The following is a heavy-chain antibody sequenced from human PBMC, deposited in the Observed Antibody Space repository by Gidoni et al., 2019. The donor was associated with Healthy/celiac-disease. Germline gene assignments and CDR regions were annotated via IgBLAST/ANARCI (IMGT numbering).Heavy chain of an antibody. CDR3: ARSGVGDYYDSSGYDRYFDY. CDR2: IIPIFDTG. V-gene: IGHV1-69*01. D-gene: IGHD3-22*01. Sequence: QVQLVQSGADVKKPGSSVKVFCKASGGTFSSYVISWVRQAPGQGLEWMGGIIPIFDTGNYAQKFQGRVTITADESTSTAYMELSSLRSEDTAVYYCARSGVGDYYDSSGYDRYFDYWGQGTLVTVSS. CDR1: GGTFSSYV. J-gene: IGHJ4*02.